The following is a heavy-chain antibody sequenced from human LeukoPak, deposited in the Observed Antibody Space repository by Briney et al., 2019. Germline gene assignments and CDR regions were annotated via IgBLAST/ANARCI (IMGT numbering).Heavy chain of an antibody. CDR1: GFTFSSYG. D-gene: IGHD3-22*01. CDR3: ARDSANYYDSSGYFDY. CDR2: IRHDGINK. V-gene: IGHV3-30*02. Sequence: GGSLRLSCAASGFTFSSYGMHWVRQAPGKGLEWVAFIRHDGINKYYAESVKGRFTISRDNSKNTLYLQMNSLRAEDTAVYYCARDSANYYDSSGYFDYWGQGTLVTVSS. J-gene: IGHJ4*02.